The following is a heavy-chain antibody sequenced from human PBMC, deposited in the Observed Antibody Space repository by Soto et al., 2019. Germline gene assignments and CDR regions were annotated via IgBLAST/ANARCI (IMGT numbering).Heavy chain of an antibody. V-gene: IGHV1-69*13. CDR3: ARELGYYDSSGYTFDY. D-gene: IGHD3-22*01. Sequence: SVKVSCKASGGTFSSYAISWVRQAPGQGLEWMGGIIPIFGTANYAQKFQGRVTITADESTSTAYMELSSLRSEDTAVYYCARELGYYDSSGYTFDYWGQGTLVTSPQ. CDR2: IIPIFGTA. J-gene: IGHJ4*02. CDR1: GGTFSSYA.